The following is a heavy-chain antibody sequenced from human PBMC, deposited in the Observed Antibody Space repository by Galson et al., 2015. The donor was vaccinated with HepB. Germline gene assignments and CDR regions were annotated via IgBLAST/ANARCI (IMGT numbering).Heavy chain of an antibody. J-gene: IGHJ4*02. Sequence: SLRLSCAASGFTFSSYAMSWVRQAPGKGLEWVSAISGSGGSTYYADSVKGRFTISRDNSKNTLYLQMNSLRAEDMAVYYCAKGGVLLWFGETGGSYYFDYWGQGTLVTVSS. CDR2: ISGSGGST. V-gene: IGHV3-23*01. CDR3: AKGGVLLWFGETGGSYYFDY. D-gene: IGHD3-10*01. CDR1: GFTFSSYA.